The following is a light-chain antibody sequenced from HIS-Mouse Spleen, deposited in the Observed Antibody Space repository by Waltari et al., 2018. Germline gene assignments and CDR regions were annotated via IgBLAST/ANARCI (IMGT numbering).Light chain of an antibody. CDR1: SSDVGGYNY. CDR2: EVS. CDR3: SSYAGSNNFV. V-gene: IGLV2-8*01. J-gene: IGLJ1*01. Sequence: QSALTQPPSASGSPGQSVTISCTGTSSDVGGYNYVSWYQRHPGKAPKRMIYEVSKRPSGVPDRVPGSKSGNTASLTVAGLQAEDEADYYCSSYAGSNNFVFGTGTKVTVL.